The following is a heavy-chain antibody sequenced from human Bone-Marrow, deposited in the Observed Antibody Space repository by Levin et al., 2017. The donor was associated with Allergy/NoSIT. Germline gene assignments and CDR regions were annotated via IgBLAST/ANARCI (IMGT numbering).Heavy chain of an antibody. Sequence: GESLKISCAASGFTFRHYTMNWVRQAPGKGLEWVSCITSSGDGTYYADSVKGRFTISRDNAKNSLYLQLNRLRDEDTAMYYCARDPASGYYDSSGYSGDHWGPGPLVTVSS. D-gene: IGHD3-22*01. J-gene: IGHJ4*02. V-gene: IGHV3-48*02. CDR1: GFTFRHYT. CDR3: ARDPASGYYDSSGYSGDH. CDR2: ITSSGDGT.